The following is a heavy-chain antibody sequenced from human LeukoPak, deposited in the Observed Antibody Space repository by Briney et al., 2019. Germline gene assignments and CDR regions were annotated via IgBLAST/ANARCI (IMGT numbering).Heavy chain of an antibody. J-gene: IGHJ6*03. Sequence: ASVKDSCKASGYTFTGYYVHWVRQAPGQGLEWMGWINPNSGGTNYAQKFQGRVTMTRDTSISTVYMELSRLRSEDTAVYYCARPYSSSWYGNYYYMDVWGKGTTVTVSS. CDR3: ARPYSSSWYGNYYYMDV. CDR1: GYTFTGYY. CDR2: INPNSGGT. V-gene: IGHV1-2*02. D-gene: IGHD6-13*01.